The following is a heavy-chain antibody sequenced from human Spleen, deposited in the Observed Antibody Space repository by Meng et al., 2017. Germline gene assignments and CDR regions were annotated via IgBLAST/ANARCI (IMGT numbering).Heavy chain of an antibody. CDR2: ISWNSGSI. CDR1: GFTFDDYA. V-gene: IGHV3-9*01. Sequence: GESLRLSCAASGFTFDDYAMHWVRQAPGKGLEWVSGISWNSGSIGYADSVNGRFTISRDNAKNSLYLQMNRLRAEDTALYYCAKDYYDIRSGYYYGMDVWGQGTTVTVSS. D-gene: IGHD3-3*01. J-gene: IGHJ6*02. CDR3: AKDYYDIRSGYYYGMDV.